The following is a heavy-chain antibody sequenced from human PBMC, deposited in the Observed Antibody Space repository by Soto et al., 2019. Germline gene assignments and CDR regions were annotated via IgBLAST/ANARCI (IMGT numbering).Heavy chain of an antibody. CDR3: ARPETGTTRYYYGMDV. J-gene: IGHJ6*02. D-gene: IGHD1-7*01. Sequence: PGESLKISCKGSGYSFTSYWISWVRQMPGKGLEWMGRIDPSDSYTNYSPSFQGHVTISADKSISTAYLQWSSLKASDTAMYYCARPETGTTRYYYGMDVWGQGTTVTVSS. CDR2: IDPSDSYT. CDR1: GYSFTSYW. V-gene: IGHV5-10-1*01.